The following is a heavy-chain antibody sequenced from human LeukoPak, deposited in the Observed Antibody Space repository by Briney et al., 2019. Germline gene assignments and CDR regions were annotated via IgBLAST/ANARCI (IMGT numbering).Heavy chain of an antibody. J-gene: IGHJ1*01. CDR3: APGWGSGSYHLGAQYFQH. V-gene: IGHV3-7*01. CDR2: IKQDGSEK. D-gene: IGHD3-10*01. Sequence: GGSLRLSCAASGFTFSSYWMSWVRQAPGKGLEWVANIKQDGSEKYYVDSVKGRFTISRDNAKNSLYLQMNSLRAEDTAVYYCAPGWGSGSYHLGAQYFQHWGQGTLVTVSS. CDR1: GFTFSSYW.